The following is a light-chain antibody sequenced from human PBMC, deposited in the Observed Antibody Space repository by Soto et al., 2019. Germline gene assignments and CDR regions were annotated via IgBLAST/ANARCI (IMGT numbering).Light chain of an antibody. CDR1: DSDVGGYNF. CDR3: SSFTTSRAYV. V-gene: IGLV2-14*01. CDR2: EVS. J-gene: IGLJ1*01. Sequence: QSALTQPASVSGSPGQSITISCTGTDSDVGGYNFVSWYQQHPGKAPKLIIYEVSYRPSGVSNRFSGSKSGNTASLTISGLQAEDEADYYCSSFTTSRAYVFGVGTKLTVL.